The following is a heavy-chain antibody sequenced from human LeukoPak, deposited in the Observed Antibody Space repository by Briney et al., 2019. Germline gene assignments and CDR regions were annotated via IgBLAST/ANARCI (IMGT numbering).Heavy chain of an antibody. CDR1: GFTFSNYA. Sequence: GGSLRLSCAASGFTFSNYAMSWVRQAPGKGLEWVSTLSGSGVTTYYADSVKGRFTISRDNSKNTLYLQLNSLRGEDTAIYYCARDTSFNYGAHAMDVWGQGTTVTVSS. CDR3: ARDTSFNYGAHAMDV. V-gene: IGHV3-23*01. J-gene: IGHJ6*02. D-gene: IGHD4/OR15-4a*01. CDR2: LSGSGVTT.